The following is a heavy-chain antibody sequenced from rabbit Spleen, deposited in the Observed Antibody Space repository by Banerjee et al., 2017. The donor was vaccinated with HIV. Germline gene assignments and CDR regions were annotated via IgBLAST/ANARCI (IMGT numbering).Heavy chain of an antibody. V-gene: IGHV1S45*01. CDR3: ARDPSGGSIGNGLDF. CDR1: GFSFSSSYW. Sequence: QDQLEESGGDLVKPEGSLTLTCTASGFSFSSSYWICWVRQAPGKGLEWIACIHTGNGGTYYASWAKGRFTISKTSSTTVTLQMTSLTAADTATYFCARDPSGGSIGNGLDFWGPGTLVTVS. D-gene: IGHD2-1*01. CDR2: IHTGNGGT. J-gene: IGHJ4*01.